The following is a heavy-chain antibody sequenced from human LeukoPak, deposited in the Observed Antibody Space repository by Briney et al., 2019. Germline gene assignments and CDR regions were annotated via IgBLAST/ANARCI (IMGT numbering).Heavy chain of an antibody. CDR1: GGSISNYY. J-gene: IGHJ4*02. CDR3: ARSHFWCGYEDYYFDY. V-gene: IGHV4-4*07. D-gene: IGHD3-3*02. Sequence: SETLSLTCTVSGGSISNYYWSWIRQPAGKGLEWIGRIYISGSANYNPSLKSRVTMSVDTSKNQFSLKLSSMTAADTAVYYCARSHFWCGYEDYYFDYWGQGTLVTVSS. CDR2: IYISGSA.